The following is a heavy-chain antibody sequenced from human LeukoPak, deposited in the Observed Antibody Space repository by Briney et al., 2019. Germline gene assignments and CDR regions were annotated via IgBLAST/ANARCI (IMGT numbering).Heavy chain of an antibody. Sequence: PGGSLRLSCAASGFTFSNYNMNWVRQAPGRGLEWVSSISSSSSYIYYADSVKGRFTISRDNAKNSLYLQMNSLRADDTAVYYCARRAQSYYYDSSGYYWAPRDRYYYYYYMDVWGKGTTVTVSS. V-gene: IGHV3-21*01. J-gene: IGHJ6*03. CDR3: ARRAQSYYYDSSGYYWAPRDRYYYYYYMDV. D-gene: IGHD3-22*01. CDR1: GFTFSNYN. CDR2: ISSSSSYI.